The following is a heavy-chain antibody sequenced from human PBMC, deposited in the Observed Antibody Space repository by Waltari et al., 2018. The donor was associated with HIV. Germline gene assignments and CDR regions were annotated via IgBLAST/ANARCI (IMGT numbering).Heavy chain of an antibody. V-gene: IGHV3-21*01. CDR1: GFTFSDYY. J-gene: IGHJ4*02. CDR2: ISTSSSYI. CDR3: ARGGLGRYSSSWGTY. Sequence: EVQLVESGGGLVKPGGSLRLSCAASGFTFSDYYMNWVGQAPGKGLEWVSSISTSSSYIYYSDSVKGRFTISRDNAKNSLYLQMNSLRAEDTAVYYCARGGLGRYSSSWGTYWGQGTLVTVSS. D-gene: IGHD6-13*01.